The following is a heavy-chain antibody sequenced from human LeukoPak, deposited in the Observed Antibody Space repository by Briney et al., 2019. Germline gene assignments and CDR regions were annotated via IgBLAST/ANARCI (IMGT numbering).Heavy chain of an antibody. CDR1: GGSISSGGYY. Sequence: SETLSLTCTVSGGSISSGGYYWSWIRQHPGKGLEWIGYICYSGSTYYNPSLKSRVTISVDTSKNQFSLKLSSVTAADTAVYYCARAITMVRGVIIGWFDPWGQGTLVTVSS. CDR2: ICYSGST. D-gene: IGHD3-10*01. V-gene: IGHV4-31*03. J-gene: IGHJ5*02. CDR3: ARAITMVRGVIIGWFDP.